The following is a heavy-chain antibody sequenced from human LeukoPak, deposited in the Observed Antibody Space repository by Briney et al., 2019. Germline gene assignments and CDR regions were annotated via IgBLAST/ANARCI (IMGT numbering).Heavy chain of an antibody. Sequence: ASVKVSCKASGYTFTSYGISWVRQAPGQGLEWMGWISAYNGNTNYAQKLQGRVTMTTDTSTSTAYMELRSLRSDDTAVYYCARDKGITMIVVSHPLDYWGQGTLVTVSS. CDR3: ARDKGITMIVVSHPLDY. V-gene: IGHV1-18*01. D-gene: IGHD3-22*01. J-gene: IGHJ4*02. CDR2: ISAYNGNT. CDR1: GYTFTSYG.